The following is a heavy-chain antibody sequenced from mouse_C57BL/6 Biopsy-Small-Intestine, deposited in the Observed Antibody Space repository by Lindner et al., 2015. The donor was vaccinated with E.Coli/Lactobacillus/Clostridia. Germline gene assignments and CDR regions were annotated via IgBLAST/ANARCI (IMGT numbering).Heavy chain of an antibody. CDR1: GYSFTGYY. Sequence: VQLQESGPELVKPGASVKISCKASGYSFTGYYMNWVKQSPEKSLEWIGEINPSTGGTTYNQKFKAKATLTVDKSSSTAYMQLKSLTSEDSAVYYCARIGTYYGSRYYAMDYWGQGTSVTVSS. D-gene: IGHD1-1*01. J-gene: IGHJ4*01. CDR3: ARIGTYYGSRYYAMDY. V-gene: IGHV1-42*01. CDR2: INPSTGGT.